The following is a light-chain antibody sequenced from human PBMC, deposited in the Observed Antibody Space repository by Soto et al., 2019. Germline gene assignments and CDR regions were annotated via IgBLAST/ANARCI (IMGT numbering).Light chain of an antibody. Sequence: DIQVTQSPSSLSASVGDRVTITCRASQNISSYLNWYQKKPDKAPNFLIYAASTLQSGVPPRFSGGGSGTDFTLTISGLRPEDFATYYCQQSYNTPFTFGGGTKMDIK. CDR2: AAS. CDR3: QQSYNTPFT. J-gene: IGKJ4*01. V-gene: IGKV1-39*01. CDR1: QNISSY.